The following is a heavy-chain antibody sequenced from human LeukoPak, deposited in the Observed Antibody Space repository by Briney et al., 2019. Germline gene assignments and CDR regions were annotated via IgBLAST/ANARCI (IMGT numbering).Heavy chain of an antibody. Sequence: GASVKVSSKASGYTFTDYYVHWVRQAPGQGLQWMGYLSPKTGDTKYAQNLQGRVTMTRDTSIYTAYMELSGLRSDDTAVYYCVREGLYSSSSDFDYWGQGTLVTFSS. J-gene: IGHJ4*02. CDR3: VREGLYSSSSDFDY. CDR2: LSPKTGDT. CDR1: GYTFTDYY. V-gene: IGHV1-2*02. D-gene: IGHD6-13*01.